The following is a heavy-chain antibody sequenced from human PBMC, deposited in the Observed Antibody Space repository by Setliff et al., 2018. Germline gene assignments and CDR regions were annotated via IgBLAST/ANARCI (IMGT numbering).Heavy chain of an antibody. Sequence: ASVKVSCKASGYTFTSYDINWVRQATGQGLEWVGWMNPNSGNTGYAQKFQGRVTMTRNTSISTAYMELSSLRSEDTAVYYCARGWAVTTVDAFDIWGQGTMVTVSS. CDR1: GYTFTSYD. CDR3: ARGWAVTTVDAFDI. CDR2: MNPNSGNT. J-gene: IGHJ3*02. D-gene: IGHD4-17*01. V-gene: IGHV1-8*02.